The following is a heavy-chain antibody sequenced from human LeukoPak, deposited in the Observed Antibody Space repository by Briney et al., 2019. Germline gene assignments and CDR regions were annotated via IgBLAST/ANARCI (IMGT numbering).Heavy chain of an antibody. D-gene: IGHD2-15*01. J-gene: IGHJ5*02. CDR1: GGSISSYY. Sequence: TSETLSLTCTVSGGSISSYYWSWIRQPAGKGLEWIGRIYTSGSTNYNPSLKSRVTMSVDTSKNQFSLKLSSVTAADTAVYYCARGTSWYLDNWFDPWGQGTLVTVSS. CDR2: IYTSGST. CDR3: ARGTSWYLDNWFDP. V-gene: IGHV4-4*07.